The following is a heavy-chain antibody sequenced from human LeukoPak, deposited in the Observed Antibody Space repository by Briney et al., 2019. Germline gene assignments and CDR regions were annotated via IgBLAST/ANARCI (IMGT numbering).Heavy chain of an antibody. CDR3: AHRLEGSSWDPRKINFDY. D-gene: IGHD6-13*01. CDR2: IDWDDDK. V-gene: IGHV2-70*12. Sequence: VSGPTLVNPTQTLTLTCTFSGFSLSTSGMCVSWIRQPPGKALEWLARIDWDDDKYYSTSLKTTLTISKDTSKNQVVLTMTNMDPVDTATYYCAHRLEGSSWDPRKINFDYWGQGTLVTVSS. J-gene: IGHJ4*02. CDR1: GFSLSTSGMC.